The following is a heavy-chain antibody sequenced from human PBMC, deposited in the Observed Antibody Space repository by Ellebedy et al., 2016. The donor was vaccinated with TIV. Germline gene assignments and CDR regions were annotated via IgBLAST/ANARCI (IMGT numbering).Heavy chain of an antibody. D-gene: IGHD3-22*01. J-gene: IGHJ4*02. CDR1: GFTFSSFA. V-gene: IGHV3-23*01. Sequence: GGSLRLSCAASGFTFSSFAMHWVRQAPGKGLEWRSVISSDGSNTYHADSVKGRFTSTRYNSKNTLYLQMNRLRTEDTAVYFCAKGSSSGFTYDRVGFEYWGQGALVTVSS. CDR3: AKGSSSGFTYDRVGFEY. CDR2: ISSDGSNT.